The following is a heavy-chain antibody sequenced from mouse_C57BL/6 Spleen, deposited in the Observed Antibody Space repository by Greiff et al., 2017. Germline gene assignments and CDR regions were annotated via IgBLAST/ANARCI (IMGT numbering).Heavy chain of an antibody. D-gene: IGHD1-1*01. CDR2: IDPSDSYT. CDR3: ARGVTTVVGHFDV. J-gene: IGHJ1*03. V-gene: IGHV1-69*01. Sequence: QVQLQQPGAELVMPGASVKLSCKASGYTFTSYWMHWVKQRPGQGLEWIGEIDPSDSYTNYNQKFKGKSTLTVDKSSSTAYMQLSSLTSEDSAVYYCARGVTTVVGHFDVWGTGTTVTVSS. CDR1: GYTFTSYW.